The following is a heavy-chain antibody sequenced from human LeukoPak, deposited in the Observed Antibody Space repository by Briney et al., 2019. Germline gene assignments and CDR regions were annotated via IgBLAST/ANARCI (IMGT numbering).Heavy chain of an antibody. V-gene: IGHV4/OR15-8*02. J-gene: IGHJ4*02. CDR2: IYHTGTT. D-gene: IGHD1-26*01. CDR3: ATRSPLVNAIL. CDR1: GGSISNGNW. Sequence: SETLSLTCFVSGGSISNGNWCTWVRQPPGKGLEWIGEIYHTGTTNYNASLESRVTISIDESNNRFSLNLRSLTAADTAIYYCATRSPLVNAILWGQGTLVTASS.